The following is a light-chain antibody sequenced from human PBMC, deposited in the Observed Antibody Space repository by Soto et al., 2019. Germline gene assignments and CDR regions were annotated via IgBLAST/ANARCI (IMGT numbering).Light chain of an antibody. CDR1: QCVNRN. Sequence: ETVMTQSPATLSVSPGERASLSCWASQCVNRNLAWLQQKLGQAPRVLIYGASTRAAGVPARFSGSGSGTEFILTISSLQSEDFAVYYCQHYNTWPWTFGQGTKVEIK. J-gene: IGKJ1*01. CDR3: QHYNTWPWT. CDR2: GAS. V-gene: IGKV3-15*01.